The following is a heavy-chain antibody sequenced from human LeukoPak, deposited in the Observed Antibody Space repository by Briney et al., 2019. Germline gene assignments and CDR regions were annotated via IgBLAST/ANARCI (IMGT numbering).Heavy chain of an antibody. V-gene: IGHV3-23*01. CDR1: GFSFSAFD. CDR2: ISGSGGST. D-gene: IGHD3-10*01. CDR3: AKEAYYGSGSYYPYYFDY. Sequence: GGSLRLSCAAAGFSFSAFDIHWVRQAPGKGLEWVSAISGSGGSTYYADSVKGRFTISRDNSKNTLYLQMNSLRAEDTAVYYCAKEAYYGSGSYYPYYFDYWGQGTLVTVSS. J-gene: IGHJ4*02.